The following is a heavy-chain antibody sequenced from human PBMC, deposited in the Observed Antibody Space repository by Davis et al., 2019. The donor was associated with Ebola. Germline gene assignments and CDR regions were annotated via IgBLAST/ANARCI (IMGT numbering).Heavy chain of an antibody. CDR3: ARAITMIVAESWFDP. CDR1: GYTFTSYG. V-gene: IGHV1-18*01. D-gene: IGHD3-22*01. Sequence: ASVKVSCKASGYTFTSYGISWVRQAPGQGLEWMGWISAYNGNTNYAQKLQGRVTMTTDPSTSTAYMELRSLRSDDTAVYYCARAITMIVAESWFDPWGQGTLVTVSS. CDR2: ISAYNGNT. J-gene: IGHJ5*02.